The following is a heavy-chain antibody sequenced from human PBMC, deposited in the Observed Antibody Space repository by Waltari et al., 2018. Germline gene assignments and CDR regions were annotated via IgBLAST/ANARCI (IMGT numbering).Heavy chain of an antibody. Sequence: QVQLQESGPGLVKPSETLSLTCTVSGYSISSGYYWGWIRQPPGKGLEWIGTIYHRGGTYYNPSLKSRVTISVDTSKNQFSLKLTSVTAADTAVYYCARVGSSWYYSDYWGQGTLVTISS. CDR1: GYSISSGYY. V-gene: IGHV4-38-2*02. CDR3: ARVGSSWYYSDY. J-gene: IGHJ4*02. D-gene: IGHD6-13*01. CDR2: IYHRGGT.